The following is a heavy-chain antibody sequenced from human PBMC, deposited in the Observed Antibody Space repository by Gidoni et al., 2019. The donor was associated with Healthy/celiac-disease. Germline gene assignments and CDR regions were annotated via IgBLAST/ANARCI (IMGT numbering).Heavy chain of an antibody. CDR3: ARAVVPAAMPSSTLYYYYMDV. CDR1: GYTFTSYG. D-gene: IGHD2-2*01. V-gene: IGHV1-18*01. CDR2: ISAYTGNT. Sequence: QVQLVQSGAEVKKPGDSVKVSCKASGYTFTSYGISWVREAPVQGLEWMGWISAYTGNTNDAQKLEGRVTMTTDTDTSKAYMGQRSLRSDDTAVYYCARAVVPAAMPSSTLYYYYMDVWGKGTTVTVSS. J-gene: IGHJ6*03.